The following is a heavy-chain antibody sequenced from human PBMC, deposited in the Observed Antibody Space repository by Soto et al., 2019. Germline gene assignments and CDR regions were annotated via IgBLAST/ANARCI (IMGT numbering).Heavy chain of an antibody. Sequence: PPETLPVTCAVAGGALSRGRYSWSWIRQAPGKGLEWMGDICHSGSTYYSPSLKSRVTISVDRSKNQFSLKLCSVTAADTAVYYCARAKGYCISTSCHNSPVPYYGMDVWGQGTTVTVS. CDR2: ICHSGST. V-gene: IGHV4-30-2*01. CDR3: ARAKGYCISTSCHNSPVPYYGMDV. CDR1: GGALSRGRYS. D-gene: IGHD2-2*02. J-gene: IGHJ6*02.